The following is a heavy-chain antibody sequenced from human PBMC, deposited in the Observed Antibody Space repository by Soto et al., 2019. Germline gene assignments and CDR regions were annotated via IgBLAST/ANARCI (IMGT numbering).Heavy chain of an antibody. CDR2: IYSSGST. CDR3: ARFSGWYSAFDY. V-gene: IGHV4-59*01. Sequence: SETLSLTCTVSGGSISSYYRTWIRQPPGKGLEWIGYIYSSGSTNYNPSLKSRVTISVDTSKNEVSLKLTSVTAADTAIYYCARFSGWYSAFDYWGQGTPVTVSS. CDR1: GGSISSYY. D-gene: IGHD6-19*01. J-gene: IGHJ4*02.